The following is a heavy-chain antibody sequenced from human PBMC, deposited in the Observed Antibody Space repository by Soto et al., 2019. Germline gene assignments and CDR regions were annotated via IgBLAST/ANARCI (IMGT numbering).Heavy chain of an antibody. D-gene: IGHD3-10*01. CDR2: ISAYNGNT. J-gene: IGHJ6*02. Sequence: ASVKVSCKASGYTFTSYGISWMRQAPGQGLEWMGWISAYNGNTNYAQKLQGRVTMTTDTSTSTAYMELRSLRSDDTAVYYCARVRGSEYYYYGMDVWGQGTTVTVSS. V-gene: IGHV1-18*01. CDR3: ARVRGSEYYYYGMDV. CDR1: GYTFTSYG.